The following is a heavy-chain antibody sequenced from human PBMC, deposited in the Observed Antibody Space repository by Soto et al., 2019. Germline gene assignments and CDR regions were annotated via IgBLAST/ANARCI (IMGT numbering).Heavy chain of an antibody. CDR1: GGSISSGGYY. Sequence: SETLSLTCTVSGGSISSGGYYWSWIRQHPGKGLERIGYIYHSGDTYYNPSLKSRVTISVDTSKNQFSLKLSSVTAADTAVYYCAKKGKPDPLVPAAVDAFDIWGQGTMVTVSS. CDR2: IYHSGDT. CDR3: AKKGKPDPLVPAAVDAFDI. D-gene: IGHD2-2*01. V-gene: IGHV4-31*03. J-gene: IGHJ3*02.